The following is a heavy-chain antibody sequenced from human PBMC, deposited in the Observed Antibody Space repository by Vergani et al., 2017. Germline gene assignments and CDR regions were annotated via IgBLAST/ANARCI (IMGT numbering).Heavy chain of an antibody. CDR2: IYSGGST. CDR1: GFTVSSNY. D-gene: IGHD4-17*01. J-gene: IGHJ6*02. Sequence: EVQLLESGGGLIQPGGSLRLSCAASGFTVSSNYMSWVRQAPGKGLEWVSVIYSGGSTYYADSVKGRFTISRDNSKNTLYLQMNSLRAEDTAVYYCARDTVGYYYGMDVWGQGTTVTVSS. V-gene: IGHV3-53*01. CDR3: ARDTVGYYYGMDV.